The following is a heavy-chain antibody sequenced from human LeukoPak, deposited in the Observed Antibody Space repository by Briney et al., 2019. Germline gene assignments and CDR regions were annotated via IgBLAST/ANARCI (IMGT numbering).Heavy chain of an antibody. J-gene: IGHJ5*02. D-gene: IGHD3-10*01. CDR2: ISYDGSNK. CDR3: ARLRDMVRAGYNWLDP. CDR1: GFTFSSYG. Sequence: GGSLRLSCAASGFTFSSYGMHWVRQAPGKGLEWVAVISYDGSNKYYADSVKGRFTMSRDNSNNTLYLLMTSLRPDDTAVYHCARLRDMVRAGYNWLDPWGQGTLVTVSS. V-gene: IGHV3-30*03.